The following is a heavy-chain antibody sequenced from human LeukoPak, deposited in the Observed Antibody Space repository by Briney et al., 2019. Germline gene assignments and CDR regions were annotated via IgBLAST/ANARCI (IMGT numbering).Heavy chain of an antibody. CDR2: ISAYNGNT. J-gene: IGHJ4*02. CDR1: GYTFTSYG. Sequence: ASVKVSCKASGYTFTSYGISWVRQAPGLGLEWMGWISAYNGNTNYAQKLQGRVTMTTDTSTSTAYMELRSLRSDDTAVYYCARDRPSRGYCSGGTCPLFDYWGQGTLVTVSS. CDR3: ARDRPSRGYCSGGTCPLFDY. V-gene: IGHV1-18*04. D-gene: IGHD2-15*01.